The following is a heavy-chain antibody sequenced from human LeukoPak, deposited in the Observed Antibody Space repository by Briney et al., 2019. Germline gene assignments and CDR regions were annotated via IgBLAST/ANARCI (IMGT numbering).Heavy chain of an antibody. CDR3: ARTPPPTIVGAHYFDY. Sequence: VASVKVSCKASGYTFTSYYMHWVRQAPGQGLEWMGIINPSGGSTSYAQKFQGRVTMTRDMSTSTVYMELSSLRSEDTAVYYCARTPPPTIVGAHYFDYWGQGTLVTVSS. CDR1: GYTFTSYY. V-gene: IGHV1-46*01. D-gene: IGHD1-26*01. CDR2: INPSGGST. J-gene: IGHJ4*02.